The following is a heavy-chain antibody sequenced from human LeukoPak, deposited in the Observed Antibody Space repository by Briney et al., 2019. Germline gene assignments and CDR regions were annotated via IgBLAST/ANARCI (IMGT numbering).Heavy chain of an antibody. CDR1: GGSISSFY. J-gene: IGHJ6*02. D-gene: IGHD2/OR15-2a*01. Sequence: SETLSLTCTVSGGSISSFYWSWIRQPPGKGLEWIGYIYYSRSTNYNPSLKSRVTISVDTSKDQFSLKLTSVTAADTAVYYCARSLSANLVFFLWGQGTTVTVSS. V-gene: IGHV4-59*08. CDR2: IYYSRST. CDR3: ARSLSANLVFFL.